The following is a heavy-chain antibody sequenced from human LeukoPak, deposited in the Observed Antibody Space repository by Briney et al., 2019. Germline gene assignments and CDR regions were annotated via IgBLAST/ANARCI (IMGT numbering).Heavy chain of an antibody. CDR1: GGTFSSYA. V-gene: IGHV1-69*05. CDR3: ATAAAGNLYYYYYMDV. CDR2: IIPIFGTA. D-gene: IGHD6-13*01. J-gene: IGHJ6*03. Sequence: SVKVSCKASGGTFSSYAISWVRQAPGQGLEWVGGIIPIFGTANYAQKFQGRVTITTDESTSTAYMELSSLRSEDTAVYYCATAAAGNLYYYYYMDVWGKGTTVTVSS.